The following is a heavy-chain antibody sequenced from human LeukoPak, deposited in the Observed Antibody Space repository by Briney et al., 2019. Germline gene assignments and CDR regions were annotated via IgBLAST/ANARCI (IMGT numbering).Heavy chain of an antibody. J-gene: IGHJ6*02. V-gene: IGHV3-23*01. Sequence: GGSLRLSCAASGFTFSSYAMSWVRQAPGKGLEWVSAISGSGGSTYYADSVKGRFTISRDNSKNTLYLQMNSLRAEDTAVYYCARAGGDWAYYDILTGYYPYYYYYGMDVWGQGTTVTVSS. D-gene: IGHD3-9*01. CDR3: ARAGGDWAYYDILTGYYPYYYYYGMDV. CDR1: GFTFSSYA. CDR2: ISGSGGST.